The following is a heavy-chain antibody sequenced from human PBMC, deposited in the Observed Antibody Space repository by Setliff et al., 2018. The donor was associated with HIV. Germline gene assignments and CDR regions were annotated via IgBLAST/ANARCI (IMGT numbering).Heavy chain of an antibody. CDR3: ARERLGRSGFEYLQH. CDR2: INPSGCST. J-gene: IGHJ1*01. Sequence: ASVKVSCKASGDIFTSYYMHWVRQAPGQGPEWMGVINPSGCSTIYAQKFQGRVTMTRDTSTSTVYMQLSTLRSEDTAVYYCARERLGRSGFEYLQHWGQGTLVTVSS. V-gene: IGHV1-46*01. D-gene: IGHD3-22*01. CDR1: GDIFTSYY.